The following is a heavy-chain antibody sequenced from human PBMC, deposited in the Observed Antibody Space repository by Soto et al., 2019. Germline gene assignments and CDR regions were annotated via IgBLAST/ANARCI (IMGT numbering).Heavy chain of an antibody. J-gene: IGHJ4*02. D-gene: IGHD1-1*01. CDR1: GYAFTPYG. CDR3: ARGRYGDY. V-gene: IGHV1-18*01. Sequence: QVHLVQSGAEVKKPGASVKVSCKALGYAFTPYGITWVRQAPGQGLEWMGWISAHNGNTNYAQKLQGRVTVTRDTSTSTAYMELRSLRSDDTAVYYCARGRYGDYWGQGALVTVSS. CDR2: ISAHNGNT.